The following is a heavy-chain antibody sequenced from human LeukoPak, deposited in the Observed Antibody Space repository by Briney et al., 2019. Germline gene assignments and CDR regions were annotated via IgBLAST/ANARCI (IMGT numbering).Heavy chain of an antibody. CDR2: ISSSSSYI. Sequence: GSLRLSCAASGFTFSSYSMNWVRQAPGKGLEWVSSISSSSSYIYYADSVKGRFTISRDSSKNTLYLHMSSLAPEDTAVYYCAQARSSSGYGPLGFYWGQGTLVTVSS. J-gene: IGHJ1*01. V-gene: IGHV3-21*04. D-gene: IGHD5-12*01. CDR1: GFTFSSYS. CDR3: AQARSSSGYGPLGFY.